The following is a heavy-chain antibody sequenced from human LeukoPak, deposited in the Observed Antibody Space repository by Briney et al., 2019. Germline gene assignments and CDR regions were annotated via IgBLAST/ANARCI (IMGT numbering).Heavy chain of an antibody. D-gene: IGHD6-13*01. CDR3: ARGWSGTFYYYYYGMDV. J-gene: IGHJ6*02. CDR1: GGSFSGYY. V-gene: IGHV4-34*01. CDR2: INHSGST. Sequence: SETLSLTCAVYGGSFSGYYWSWIRQPPGKGLEWIGEINHSGSTNYNPSLKRRATISVDTSKNQFSLKLSSVTAADTAVYYCARGWSGTFYYYYYGMDVWGQGTTVTVSS.